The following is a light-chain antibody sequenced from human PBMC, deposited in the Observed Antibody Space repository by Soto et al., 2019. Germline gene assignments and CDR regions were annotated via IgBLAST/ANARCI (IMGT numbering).Light chain of an antibody. Sequence: IQMTQSPCTLSASVADIVTIICRASQNIRRRLPWDQQKVGKAPTLLISKAYNLDSGVPSRFSGGGSGTEFNLTISSLQPEDCATCYCQQYNSFIWTVGQGTNVDSK. CDR3: QQYNSFIWT. J-gene: IGKJ1*01. CDR2: KAY. CDR1: QNIRRR. V-gene: IGKV1-5*03.